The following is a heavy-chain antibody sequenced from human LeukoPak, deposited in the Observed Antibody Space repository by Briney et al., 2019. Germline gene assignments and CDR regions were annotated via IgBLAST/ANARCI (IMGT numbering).Heavy chain of an antibody. J-gene: IGHJ3*02. Sequence: APVKLSCKASGYTFTFYDIQWVRQAAGQGLEWMGWMNPHSGNTGYAQKFLGRITLTRNTSTSMAYMELTSLKSEDTAVYYCARGRRDVFDIWGQGTTVTVS. CDR2: MNPHSGNT. CDR3: ARGRRDVFDI. CDR1: GYTFTFYD. V-gene: IGHV1-8*03.